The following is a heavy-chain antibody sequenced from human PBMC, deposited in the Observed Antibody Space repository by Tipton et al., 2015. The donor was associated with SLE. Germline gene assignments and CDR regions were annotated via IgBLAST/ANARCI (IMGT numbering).Heavy chain of an antibody. V-gene: IGHV4-39*07. Sequence: TLSLTCTVSGGSISSSSYYWGWIRQPPGKGLEWIGSIYYSGSTYYNPSLKSRVTISVDTSKNQFSLKLSSVTAADTAVYYCAREGGALRSAYPTNFDYWGQGTLVTVSS. D-gene: IGHD3-3*01. J-gene: IGHJ4*02. CDR2: IYYSGST. CDR3: AREGGALRSAYPTNFDY. CDR1: GGSISSSSYY.